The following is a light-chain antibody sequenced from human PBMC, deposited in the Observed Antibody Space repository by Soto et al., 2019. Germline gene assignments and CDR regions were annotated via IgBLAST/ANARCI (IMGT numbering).Light chain of an antibody. CDR2: EVS. V-gene: IGLV2-8*01. Sequence: QSVLTQPPSASGSPGQSVTISCTGTSSDVGGYSFVSWYQQHPGKAPKLMIFEVSQRPSGVPDRFSGSKSGNTASLTVSGLQAEDEADYYCSSYAGNNHVVFGGGTKLTVL. CDR3: SSYAGNNHVV. CDR1: SSDVGGYSF. J-gene: IGLJ2*01.